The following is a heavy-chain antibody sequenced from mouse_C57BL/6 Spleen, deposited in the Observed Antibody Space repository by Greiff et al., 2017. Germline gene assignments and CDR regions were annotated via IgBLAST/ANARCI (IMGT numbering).Heavy chain of an antibody. J-gene: IGHJ2*01. V-gene: IGHV1-39*01. CDR2: INPNYGTT. D-gene: IGHD2-12*01. Sequence: VQLQQSGPELVKPGASVKISCTASGYSFPDYNMNWVKQSNGKSLAWIGVINPNYGTTSYNPKVKGKATLTVDQSSSTAYMQLNSLTSEDTAVYYSARSGNLRRNFDYWGQGTTLTVSS. CDR3: ARSGNLRRNFDY. CDR1: GYSFPDYN.